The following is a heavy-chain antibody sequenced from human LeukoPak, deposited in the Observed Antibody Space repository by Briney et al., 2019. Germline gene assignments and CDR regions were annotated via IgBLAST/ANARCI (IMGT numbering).Heavy chain of an antibody. Sequence: SETLSLTCTVSGGSISSSSYYWGWIRQPPGKGLEWIGSIYYSGSPNYNPSFKSRAAISGDTSKNQFSLKLSSVTAADSAVYYCARGFCSDDVCYWGWFDPWGQGTLVTVSS. V-gene: IGHV4-39*07. CDR3: ARGFCSDDVCYWGWFDP. D-gene: IGHD2-8*01. CDR2: IYYSGSP. CDR1: GGSISSSSYY. J-gene: IGHJ5*02.